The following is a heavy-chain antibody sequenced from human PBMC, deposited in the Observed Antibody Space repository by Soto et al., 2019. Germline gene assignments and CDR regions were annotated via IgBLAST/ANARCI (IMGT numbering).Heavy chain of an antibody. CDR3: AREGTTHDYGMDV. D-gene: IGHD4-17*01. Sequence: QVQLQQWGAGLLKPSETLSLTCAVYDGSFSGYYWSWIRQPAGKGLEWIGEINHSGSTNYNPSLKTRVTISVDSSKSQFSLKLSSVTAADTAVYYCAREGTTHDYGMDVWGQGTTVTVSS. CDR2: INHSGST. J-gene: IGHJ6*02. V-gene: IGHV4-34*01. CDR1: DGSFSGYY.